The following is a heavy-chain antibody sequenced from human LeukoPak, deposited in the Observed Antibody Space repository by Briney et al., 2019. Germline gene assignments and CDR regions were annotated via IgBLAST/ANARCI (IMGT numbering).Heavy chain of an antibody. J-gene: IGHJ4*02. V-gene: IGHV3-30*18. Sequence: GRSLRLSCAASGFTFSSYGMHWVRQAPGKGLEWVAVISYDGSNKYYADSVKGRFTISRDNSKNTLYLQMNSLRAEDTAVYYCAKPPITYCGGDCYPDYWGQGTVVTVSS. CDR2: ISYDGSNK. CDR3: AKPPITYCGGDCYPDY. D-gene: IGHD2-21*02. CDR1: GFTFSSYG.